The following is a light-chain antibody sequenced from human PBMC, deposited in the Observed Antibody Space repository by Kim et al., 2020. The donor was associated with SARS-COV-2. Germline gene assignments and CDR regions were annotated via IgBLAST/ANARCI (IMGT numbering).Light chain of an antibody. CDR3: TSRDSSGNHVA. V-gene: IGLV3-19*01. CDR1: TLRGYY. Sequence: SSELTQDPAVSVGLGQTVRITCHGDTLRGYYASWYQQKPGQAPVLVIYGKNNRPSGMPDRFSGSTSGNTASLTIAGAQAEDEADYYCTSRDSSGNHVAVGGGTQLTVL. CDR2: GKN. J-gene: IGLJ2*01.